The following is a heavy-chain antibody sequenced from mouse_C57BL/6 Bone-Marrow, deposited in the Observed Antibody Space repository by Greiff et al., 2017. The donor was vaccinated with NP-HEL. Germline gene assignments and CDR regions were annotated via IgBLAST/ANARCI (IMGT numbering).Heavy chain of an antibody. CDR2: IFPGSGST. CDR3: ARGGYYGSSPLYYAMDY. CDR1: GYTFTDYY. Sequence: VQVVESGPELVKPGASVKISCKASGYTFTDYYINWVKQRPGQGLEWIGWIFPGSGSTYYNEKFKGKATLTVDKSSSTAYMLLSSLTSEDSAVYFCARGGYYGSSPLYYAMDYWGQGTSVTVSS. J-gene: IGHJ4*01. D-gene: IGHD1-1*01. V-gene: IGHV1-75*01.